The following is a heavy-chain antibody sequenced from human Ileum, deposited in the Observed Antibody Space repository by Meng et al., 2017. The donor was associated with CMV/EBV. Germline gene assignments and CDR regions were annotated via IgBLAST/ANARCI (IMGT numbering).Heavy chain of an antibody. D-gene: IGHD3-22*01. CDR2: LWYDGSRK. Sequence: SEFPLNSYGIHWVRQFPGKGLEWVAVLWYDGSRKYFADSVQGRFSISRDDSKNTVYLQMNSLRAEDTAVYYCARDNDGSSHYSQFDYWGQGTLVTVSS. CDR3: ARDNDGSSHYSQFDY. V-gene: IGHV3-33*01. CDR1: EFPLNSYG. J-gene: IGHJ4*02.